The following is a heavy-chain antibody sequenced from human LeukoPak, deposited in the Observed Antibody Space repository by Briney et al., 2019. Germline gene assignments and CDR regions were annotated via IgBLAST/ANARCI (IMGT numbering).Heavy chain of an antibody. V-gene: IGHV4-59*01. J-gene: IGHJ4*02. D-gene: IGHD3-9*01. CDR3: ARVTGYTIEDYFDY. CDR1: GGSISSYY. CDR2: IYYSGST. Sequence: SETLSLTCTVSGGSISSYYWSWIRQPPGKGLEWIGYIYYSGSTNYNPSLKSRVTISVKTSKNQFSLKLRSVTAADTAVYYCARVTGYTIEDYFDYWGQGTLVTVSS.